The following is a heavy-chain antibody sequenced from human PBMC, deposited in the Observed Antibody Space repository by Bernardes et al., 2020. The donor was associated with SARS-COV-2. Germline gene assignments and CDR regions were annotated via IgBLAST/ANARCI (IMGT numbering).Heavy chain of an antibody. CDR3: ARDVGGTDWRFGFDV. V-gene: IGHV1-18*04. CDR2: SRAYNGNT. J-gene: IGHJ3*01. CDR1: CYSLTSYE. D-gene: IGHD3-9*01. Sequence: ASVKVSCKASCYSLTSYEIAWEQQKPGEGREWMGGSRAYNGNTNYAQKLQGRVTMTTDTSTSTAYMELRSLRSDDTAVYYCARDVGGTDWRFGFDVWGPGTTVHVSS.